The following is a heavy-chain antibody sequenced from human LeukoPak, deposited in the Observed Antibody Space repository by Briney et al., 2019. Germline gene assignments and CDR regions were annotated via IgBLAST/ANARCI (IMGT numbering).Heavy chain of an antibody. CDR1: GFSFSRSG. J-gene: IGHJ4*02. V-gene: IGHV3-64D*06. CDR3: VTPGYY. D-gene: IGHD1-14*01. Sequence: GRSLRLSCTASGFSFSRSGMHWVRQAPGKGLEYVSAISSNGGSTYYADSVKGRFTVSRDNSKNTLYLQMSSLRAEDTAVYYCVTPGYYWGQGTLVTVSS. CDR2: ISSNGGST.